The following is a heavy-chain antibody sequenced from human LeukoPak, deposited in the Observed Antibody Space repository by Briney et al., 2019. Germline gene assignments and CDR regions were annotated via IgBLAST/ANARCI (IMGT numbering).Heavy chain of an antibody. CDR3: MRDLGSGWPDY. V-gene: IGHV1-18*01. Sequence: GASVKVSCKASGYTFTSYGISWVRQAPGQGLEWMGWISGYNGDTNYAQKFQGRVTMTTDTSTSTGYMELRSLRSDDTAVYYCMRDLGSGWPDYWGQGTRVTVSS. CDR1: GYTFTSYG. D-gene: IGHD6-19*01. J-gene: IGHJ4*02. CDR2: ISGYNGDT.